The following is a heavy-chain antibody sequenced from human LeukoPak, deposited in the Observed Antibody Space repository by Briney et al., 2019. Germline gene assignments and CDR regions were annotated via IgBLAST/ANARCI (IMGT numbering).Heavy chain of an antibody. CDR1: GGSIGSDY. Sequence: LETLALTCTVSGGSIGSDYWSWIRQPPGKGLEWIGYIYNSGSTNYNPSLKSRVTISVGTSENQFSLKLSSVTAAGTAVYYCATLRDGYEFDYWGQGTLVTVSS. CDR2: IYNSGST. V-gene: IGHV4-59*01. CDR3: ATLRDGYEFDY. D-gene: IGHD5-24*01. J-gene: IGHJ4*02.